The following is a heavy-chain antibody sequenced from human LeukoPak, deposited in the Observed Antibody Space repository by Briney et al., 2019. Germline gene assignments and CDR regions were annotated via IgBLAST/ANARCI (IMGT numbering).Heavy chain of an antibody. CDR2: IKQDGSEK. J-gene: IGHJ4*02. CDR1: GFTFSSYW. V-gene: IGHV3-7*03. Sequence: GGSLRLSCAASGFTFSSYWMSWVRQAPGKGLEWVANIKQDGSEKYYVDSVKGRFTISRDNSKNTLYLQMNSLRAEDTAVYYCAKDSWFGELSFFDYWGQGTLVTVSS. CDR3: AKDSWFGELSFFDY. D-gene: IGHD3-10*01.